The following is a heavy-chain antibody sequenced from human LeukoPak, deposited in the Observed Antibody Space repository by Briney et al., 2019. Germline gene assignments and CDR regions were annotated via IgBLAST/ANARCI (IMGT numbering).Heavy chain of an antibody. V-gene: IGHV3-30*02. CDR1: GFTFGDYA. Sequence: GGSLRLSCSAFGFTFGDYAFHWVRQAPGKGLEWLAFIRYDGSDSYYADSVKGRFTISRDNAKNSLYLQMNSLRAEDTAVYYCAREAPHSYGYEGDFDYWGQGTLVTVSS. D-gene: IGHD5-18*01. J-gene: IGHJ4*02. CDR2: IRYDGSDS. CDR3: AREAPHSYGYEGDFDY.